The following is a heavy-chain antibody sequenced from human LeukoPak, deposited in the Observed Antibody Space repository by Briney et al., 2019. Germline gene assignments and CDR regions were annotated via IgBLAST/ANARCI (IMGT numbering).Heavy chain of an antibody. D-gene: IGHD4-17*01. CDR2: IGGSGGST. CDR1: EFTFSSYA. Sequence: PGGSLRLSCAASEFTFSSYAMGWVRQAPGKGLEWVSGIGGSGGSTYYADSVKGRFTIPRDNSKNTLYLQMNSLRAEDTAVYYCAKDPDPWGDGDYVGLDYWGQGTLVTVSS. V-gene: IGHV3-23*01. CDR3: AKDPDPWGDGDYVGLDY. J-gene: IGHJ4*02.